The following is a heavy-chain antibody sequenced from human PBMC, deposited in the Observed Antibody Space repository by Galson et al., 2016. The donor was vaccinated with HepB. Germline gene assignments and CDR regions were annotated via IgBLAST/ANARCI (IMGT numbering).Heavy chain of an antibody. V-gene: IGHV3-33*01. CDR1: GFTFSSYG. Sequence: SLRLSCAASGFTFSSYGMHRVRQAPGKGLEWVAMIWFDGSNKYYVDSVKGRFTISRDNSKTTLYLEVNSLRAEDTAVYYCARDVTVTMGRGVLDYWGQGTLVTVSS. D-gene: IGHD3-10*01. CDR3: ARDVTVTMGRGVLDY. CDR2: IWFDGSNK. J-gene: IGHJ4*02.